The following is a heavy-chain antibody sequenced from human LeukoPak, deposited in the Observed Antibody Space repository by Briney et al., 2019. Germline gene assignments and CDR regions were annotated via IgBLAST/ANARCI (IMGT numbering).Heavy chain of an antibody. Sequence: NPGGSLRLSCVASGFTFSSYSMNWVRQAPGKGLEWVSSISSSSSFIYYAGSVKGRFTISRDNAKNSLYLQINSLRAEDTAVYYCARDGGGMVGALYYFDSWGQGTLVTVSS. CDR2: ISSSSSFI. CDR3: ARDGGGMVGALYYFDS. J-gene: IGHJ4*02. CDR1: GFTFSSYS. V-gene: IGHV3-21*01. D-gene: IGHD1-26*01.